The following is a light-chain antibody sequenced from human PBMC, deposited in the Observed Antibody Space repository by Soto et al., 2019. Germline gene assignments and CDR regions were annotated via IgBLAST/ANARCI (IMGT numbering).Light chain of an antibody. CDR2: GTS. V-gene: IGKV3-20*01. Sequence: ENVLTQSPGTLSLSPGERATLSCRASQTVSTKYVAWYQQKPGQAPRLLIYGTSSRATGIPDRFSGSGSGKDFKLTIRRLEPEDFAVYYCQQDGSSPGVTFGPGTKLDIK. CDR1: QTVSTKY. J-gene: IGKJ3*01. CDR3: QQDGSSPGVT.